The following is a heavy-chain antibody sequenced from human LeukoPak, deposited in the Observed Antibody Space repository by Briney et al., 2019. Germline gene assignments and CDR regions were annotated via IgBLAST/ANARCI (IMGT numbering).Heavy chain of an antibody. Sequence: GGSLRLSCAASGFTFSSYSMNWVRQAPGKGLEWVSYISSRSSSIYYADSVKGRFTLSRDNAKNSLYLQMNSLRAEDTAVYYCARGGYYYYYGMDVWGQGTTVTVSS. D-gene: IGHD6-25*01. V-gene: IGHV3-48*01. J-gene: IGHJ6*02. CDR2: ISSRSSSI. CDR3: ARGGYYYYYGMDV. CDR1: GFTFSSYS.